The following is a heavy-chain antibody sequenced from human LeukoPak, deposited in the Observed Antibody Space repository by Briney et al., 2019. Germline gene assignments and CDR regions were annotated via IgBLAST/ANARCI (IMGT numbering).Heavy chain of an antibody. J-gene: IGHJ5*02. Sequence: GGSLRLSCAASGFTFSAYGMSWVRQSPRKGLEWVSGVSGADGTTYYADSVKGRFTISRDNSKNSLYLQMNSLRAEDTAVYYCARGTIPGVRGVITPNWFDPWGQGTLVTVSS. CDR3: ARGTIPGVRGVITPNWFDP. CDR1: GFTFSAYG. V-gene: IGHV3-23*01. D-gene: IGHD3-10*01. CDR2: VSGADGTT.